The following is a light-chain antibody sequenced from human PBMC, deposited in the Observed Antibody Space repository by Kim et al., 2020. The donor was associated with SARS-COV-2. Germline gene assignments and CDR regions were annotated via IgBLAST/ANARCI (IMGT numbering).Light chain of an antibody. CDR2: GAY. Sequence: DIVLTQSPGTLSLSPGERATLSCMASQSVSSSYLAWYQHRPGQAPRLLIYGAYNRATGIPERFSGSGSGTDFTLTISRLEPEDFAVYYCQQYGSSPLFTFGQGTKLEI. J-gene: IGKJ2*01. V-gene: IGKV3-20*01. CDR3: QQYGSSPLFT. CDR1: QSVSSSY.